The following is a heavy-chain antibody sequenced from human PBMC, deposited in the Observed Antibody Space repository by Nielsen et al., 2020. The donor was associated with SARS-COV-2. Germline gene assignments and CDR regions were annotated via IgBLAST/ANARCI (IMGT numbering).Heavy chain of an antibody. J-gene: IGHJ4*02. D-gene: IGHD3-10*01. CDR3: AKDRSLDRRVDNFYYFDY. CDR1: GFSFSSYD. Sequence: GESLKISCAASGFSFSSYDMSWVRQSPGKGLEWVSVIDRRDGTTYYRDSVRGRFTMSRDISKNTLFLQMNSLSAEDTAVYYCAKDRSLDRRVDNFYYFDYWGPGTLVTVSS. CDR2: IDRRDGTT. V-gene: IGHV3-23*01.